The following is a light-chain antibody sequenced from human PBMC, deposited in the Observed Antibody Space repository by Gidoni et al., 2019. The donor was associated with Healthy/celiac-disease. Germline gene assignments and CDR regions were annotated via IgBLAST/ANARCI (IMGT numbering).Light chain of an antibody. V-gene: IGKV3-11*01. CDR1: QSVSSY. CDR2: DAS. CDR3: QQRSNWPPVT. Sequence: EIVLTQSPAPLSLSPGERATLSCRASQSVSSYLAWYQQQPGQAPRLLIYDASNRPTGSPARFSGSGSGTDFTLTTSSLEPEDFAVYYCQQRSNWPPVTFGQGTRLEIK. J-gene: IGKJ5*01.